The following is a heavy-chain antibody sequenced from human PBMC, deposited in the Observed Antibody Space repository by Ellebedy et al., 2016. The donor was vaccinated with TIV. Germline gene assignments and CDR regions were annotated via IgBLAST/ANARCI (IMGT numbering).Heavy chain of an antibody. CDR1: GGSISSYY. J-gene: IGHJ6*02. Sequence: SETLSLTXTISGGSISSYYWSWIRQPPGKGLEWIGYIYSSGSTNYNPSLESRVTISVDTSKNQFSLRLTSVTAADTAVYYCARMAIGSGYDFSYGMDVWGQGTTVTVSS. CDR3: ARMAIGSGYDFSYGMDV. D-gene: IGHD5-12*01. V-gene: IGHV4-59*01. CDR2: IYSSGST.